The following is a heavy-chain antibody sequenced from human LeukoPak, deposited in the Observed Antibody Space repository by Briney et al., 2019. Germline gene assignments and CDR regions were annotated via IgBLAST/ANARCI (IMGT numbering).Heavy chain of an antibody. CDR2: IYYGGST. J-gene: IGHJ4*02. V-gene: IGHV4-59*01. CDR3: ARLLAGCPGGRCRAHFDY. Sequence: KPSETLSLTCSVSGDSITSNYWSWMRQPPGKGLEWIGYIYYGGSTNYNPSLKSRVSMSVDTSKNQFSLNLSSVTAADTAVYHCARLLAGCPGGRCRAHFDYWGQGTLVTVSS. D-gene: IGHD2-15*01. CDR1: GDSITSNY.